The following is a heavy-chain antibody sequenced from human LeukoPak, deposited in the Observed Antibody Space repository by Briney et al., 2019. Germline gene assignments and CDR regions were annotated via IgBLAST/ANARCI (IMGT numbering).Heavy chain of an antibody. D-gene: IGHD3-10*01. CDR2: INHSGST. CDR1: GGSFSGYY. Sequence: SETLSLTCAVYGGSFSGYYWSWIRQPPGKGLEWIGEINHSGSTNYNPSLKSRVTISVDTSKNQFSLKLSSVTAADTAVYYCASTYYYGSGSYYTVSNWFDPWGQGTLVTVSS. V-gene: IGHV4-34*01. CDR3: ASTYYYGSGSYYTVSNWFDP. J-gene: IGHJ5*02.